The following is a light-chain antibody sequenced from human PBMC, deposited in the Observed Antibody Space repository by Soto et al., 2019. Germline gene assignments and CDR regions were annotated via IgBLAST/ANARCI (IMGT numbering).Light chain of an antibody. CDR3: QQYNSYWT. Sequence: DIQMTQSPSTLSASVGDRVTITCRASQSISSWLAWYQQKPGKAPKLLIYKASNLASGVPSRCSGSGSGAEFTLTISSLRPDDFATYYCQQYNSYWTFGQGTKVEIK. V-gene: IGKV1-5*03. J-gene: IGKJ1*01. CDR2: KAS. CDR1: QSISSW.